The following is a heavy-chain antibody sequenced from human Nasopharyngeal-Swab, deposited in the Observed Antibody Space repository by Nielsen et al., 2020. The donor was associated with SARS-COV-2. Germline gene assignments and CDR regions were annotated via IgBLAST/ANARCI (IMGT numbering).Heavy chain of an antibody. V-gene: IGHV3-48*03. CDR1: GFTFSSYE. CDR2: ISSSGSTI. CDR3: ARDFGFCSSTSCSLLTFDY. Sequence: GESLKISCAASGFTFSSYEMNWVRQAPGKGLEWVLYISSSGSTIYYADSVKGRFTISRDNAKNSLYLQMNSLRAEDTAVYYCARDFGFCSSTSCSLLTFDYWGQGTLVTVSS. J-gene: IGHJ4*02. D-gene: IGHD2-2*01.